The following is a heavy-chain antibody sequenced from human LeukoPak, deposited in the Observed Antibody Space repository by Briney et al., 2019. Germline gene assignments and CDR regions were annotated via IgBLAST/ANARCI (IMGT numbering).Heavy chain of an antibody. J-gene: IGHJ4*02. D-gene: IGHD2-15*01. Sequence: PSETLSLTCTVSGGSISSYYWSWIRQPPGKGLEWIGYIYYSGSTNYNPSPKSRVTISVDTSKNQFSLKLSSVTAADTAVYYCARVTGDSLFDYWGQGTLVTVSS. V-gene: IGHV4-59*01. CDR1: GGSISSYY. CDR2: IYYSGST. CDR3: ARVTGDSLFDY.